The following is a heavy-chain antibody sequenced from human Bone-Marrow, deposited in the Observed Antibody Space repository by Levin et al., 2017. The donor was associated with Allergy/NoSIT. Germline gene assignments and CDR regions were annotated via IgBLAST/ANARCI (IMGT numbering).Heavy chain of an antibody. J-gene: IGHJ6*02. Sequence: SGGSLRLSCKASGYTFSTYDITWVRQATGQGLEWVGWMNPNSGNTGYAQRFQGRVTMTRDTSISTAYMELSSLTSEDTAVYYCARAVRNQLVSDVWGQGTTVSVSS. D-gene: IGHD2-2*01. CDR2: MNPNSGNT. V-gene: IGHV1-8*01. CDR3: ARAVRNQLVSDV. CDR1: GYTFSTYD.